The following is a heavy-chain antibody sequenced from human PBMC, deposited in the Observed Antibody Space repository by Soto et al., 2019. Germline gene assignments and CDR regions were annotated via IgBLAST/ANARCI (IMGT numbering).Heavy chain of an antibody. J-gene: IGHJ4*02. V-gene: IGHV4-31*03. D-gene: IGHD4-17*01. Sequence: QVQLQESGPGLVKPSQTLSLTCTVSGGSISSGGYYWSWIRQHPGKGLEWIGYVYYSGSTYYNPSLRSRVTTSVETSKNQFSLKLSSVTAADTAVYYWARAPGDYGDYGLSEWGQGTLVTVSS. CDR3: ARAPGDYGDYGLSE. CDR1: GGSISSGGYY. CDR2: VYYSGST.